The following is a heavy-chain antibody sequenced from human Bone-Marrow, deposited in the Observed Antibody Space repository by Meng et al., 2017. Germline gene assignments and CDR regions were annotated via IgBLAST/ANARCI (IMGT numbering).Heavy chain of an antibody. J-gene: IGHJ4*02. V-gene: IGHV3-43*01. Sequence: GGSLRLSCPASGFTFDDYTMHWVRQAPGKGLEWVSLISWDGGSTYYADSVKGRFTISRDNSKNPLYLQMNSLRTEDTAFYYCAKDRSGYYDSSGYYSSGYFDYWGQGTLVTVSS. D-gene: IGHD3-22*01. CDR1: GFTFDDYT. CDR3: AKDRSGYYDSSGYYSSGYFDY. CDR2: ISWDGGST.